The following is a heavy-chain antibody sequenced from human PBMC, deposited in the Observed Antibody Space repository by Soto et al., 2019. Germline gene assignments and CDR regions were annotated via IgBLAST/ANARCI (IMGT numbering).Heavy chain of an antibody. CDR2: ISHSGNA. CDR1: GDSINSSHW. V-gene: IGHV4-4*02. D-gene: IGHD3-3*02. Sequence: SETLSLTCAASGDSINSSHWWNWVRQPPGKGLEWIGQISHSGNANYNPSLTSRVTISVDKSKNHFSLKLTSVTAADTAVYYCAARHFWSGPWTARRLDYWGQGALVTVYS. J-gene: IGHJ4*02. CDR3: AARHFWSGPWTARRLDY.